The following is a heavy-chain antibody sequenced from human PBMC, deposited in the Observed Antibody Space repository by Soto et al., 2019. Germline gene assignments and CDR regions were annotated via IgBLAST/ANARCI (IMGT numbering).Heavy chain of an antibody. V-gene: IGHV4-31*03. CDR1: GGSISSGGYY. Sequence: QVQLQESGPGLVKPSQTLSLTCTVTGGSISSGGYYWSWIRQHPGKGLEWIGYIYYSGGTYHNPSLKSRVTISVDTSKNQFSLKLSSVTAADTAVYYCARDNGGSGSIIDSWGQGTLLTVSS. D-gene: IGHD1-26*01. J-gene: IGHJ4*02. CDR2: IYYSGGT. CDR3: ARDNGGSGSIIDS.